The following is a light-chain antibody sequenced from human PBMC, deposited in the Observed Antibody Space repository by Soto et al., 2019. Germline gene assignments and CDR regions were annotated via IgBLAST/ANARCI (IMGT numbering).Light chain of an antibody. CDR2: AAS. CDR1: QDITNY. V-gene: IGKV1-27*01. CDR3: QYYNAVPFT. J-gene: IGKJ3*01. Sequence: DIQMTQSPSPLSASVGDRVAITCRASQDITNYLAWFQQKPGKVPRVLIYAASTLQSGVPSRFSGSGSGTDFTLTISSLQPEDVATYYCQYYNAVPFTFGPGPTVEIK.